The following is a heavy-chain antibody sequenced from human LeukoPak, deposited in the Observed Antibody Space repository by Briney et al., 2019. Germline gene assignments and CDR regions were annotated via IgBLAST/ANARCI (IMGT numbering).Heavy chain of an antibody. CDR1: GGTFSSYA. J-gene: IGHJ4*02. V-gene: IGHV1-69*05. Sequence: SVKVSCKASGGTFSSYAISWVRQAPGQGLEWMGGIIPIFGTANYAQKFQGRVTITTDESTSTAYMELSSLRSEDTAVYYCAKDRAVGSAIYDFDYWGQGNLVTVSS. D-gene: IGHD3-3*01. CDR3: AKDRAVGSAIYDFDY. CDR2: IIPIFGTA.